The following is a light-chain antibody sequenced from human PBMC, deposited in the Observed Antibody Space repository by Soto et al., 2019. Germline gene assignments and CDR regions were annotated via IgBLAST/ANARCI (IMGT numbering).Light chain of an antibody. J-gene: IGKJ4*01. CDR3: QQYGSSPHT. CDR1: QTVNNNY. CDR2: GAS. V-gene: IGKV3-20*01. Sequence: ELVLTQSPGTLSLSPGERATLSCRASQTVNNNYLAWYQQIPGQAPTLLISGASGRATGTPDRFSGSASGTDFTLPISRLEPEDFAVYYCQQYGSSPHTFGGGTTVDIK.